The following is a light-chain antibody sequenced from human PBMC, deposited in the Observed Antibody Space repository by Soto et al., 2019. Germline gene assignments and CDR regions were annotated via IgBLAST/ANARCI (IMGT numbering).Light chain of an antibody. V-gene: IGKV1-33*01. J-gene: IGKJ2*01. CDR2: HAS. CDR3: KQYDDLPMYT. CDR1: QDIGNK. Sequence: DVQMTQSPSSLSASVGDRVTITCQASQDIGNKLNWYQQRPGKAPNLLIYHASNLETGVPSRFSGSGSGTDFSFTISSLQPEDIATYYCKQYDDLPMYTFGQGTKLEIK.